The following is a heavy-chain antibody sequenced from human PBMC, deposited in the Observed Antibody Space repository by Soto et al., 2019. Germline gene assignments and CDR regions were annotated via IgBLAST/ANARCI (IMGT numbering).Heavy chain of an antibody. D-gene: IGHD4-17*01. CDR1: GDTSRSYT. V-gene: IGHV1-69*08. CDR2: GIVDKETA. Sequence: QVQLVQSGAEVKRPGSSVRVSCKASGDTSRSYTLSWVRQAPGQGLVWMGRGIVDKETANLARSLYGRVPISADKSTNTAYVEVTNLRSEDTAVYYCATGACATDYGDSHWYFDIWGRGTLVTVSS. J-gene: IGHJ2*01. CDR3: ATGACATDYGDSHWYFDI.